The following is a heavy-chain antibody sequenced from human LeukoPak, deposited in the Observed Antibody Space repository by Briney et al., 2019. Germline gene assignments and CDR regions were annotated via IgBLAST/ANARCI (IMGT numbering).Heavy chain of an antibody. Sequence: GASVKVSCKASGYPFTSYYINWVRQAPGQGLEWMGWISAYNGDTNYAQNLQGRVTMTTDTSTDTAYTELRSLRSDDTAVYYCARDGLSYTNPNNWFDPWGQGTLVTVSS. D-gene: IGHD2-2*02. V-gene: IGHV1-18*01. CDR3: ARDGLSYTNPNNWFDP. CDR1: GYPFTSYY. J-gene: IGHJ5*02. CDR2: ISAYNGDT.